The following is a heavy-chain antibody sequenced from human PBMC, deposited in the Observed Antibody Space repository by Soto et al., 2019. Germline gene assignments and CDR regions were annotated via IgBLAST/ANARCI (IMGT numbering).Heavy chain of an antibody. CDR2: ISGSGGST. CDR1: GFTFSSYA. D-gene: IGHD2-15*01. V-gene: IGHV3-23*01. CDR3: AKVPYSRDIVVVVAANY. Sequence: GSLRLSCAASGFTFSSYAMSWVRQAPGKGLEWVSAISGSGGSTYYADSVKGRFTISRDNSKNTLYLQMNSLRAEDTAVYYCAKVPYSRDIVVVVAANYWGQGTLVTVSS. J-gene: IGHJ4*02.